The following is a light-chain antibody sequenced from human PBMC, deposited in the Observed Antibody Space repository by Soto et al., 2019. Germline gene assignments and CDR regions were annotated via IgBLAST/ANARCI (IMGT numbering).Light chain of an antibody. CDR3: QQYNSWLWT. V-gene: IGKV3-15*01. CDR1: QSVSSY. J-gene: IGKJ1*01. Sequence: EIVITHSPATLSVSAAERATISCMASQSVSSYLAWYQQKPGQAPRLLIYGASTRATGIPARFSGSGSGTEFTLIISSLQSEDSAVYYCQQYNSWLWTFGQGTKVDNK. CDR2: GAS.